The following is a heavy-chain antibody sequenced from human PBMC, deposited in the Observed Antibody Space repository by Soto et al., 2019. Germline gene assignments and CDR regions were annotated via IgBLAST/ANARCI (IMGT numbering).Heavy chain of an antibody. CDR3: AKDGKQWLGQPPLLNFDL. CDR1: GFTFSSYA. CDR2: ISGSGGST. Sequence: EVQLLESGGGLVQPGGSLRLSCAASGFTFSSYAMSWVRQAPGKGLEWVSAISGSGGSTYYADSVKGRFTISRDNSKNTLYLQMNSLRAEDTAVYYCAKDGKQWLGQPPLLNFDLWGRGTLVTVSS. V-gene: IGHV3-23*01. D-gene: IGHD6-19*01. J-gene: IGHJ2*01.